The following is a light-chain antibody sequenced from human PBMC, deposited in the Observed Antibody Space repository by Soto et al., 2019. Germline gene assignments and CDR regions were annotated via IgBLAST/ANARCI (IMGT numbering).Light chain of an antibody. CDR3: QQSYSSPPT. CDR2: AAS. V-gene: IGKV1-39*01. Sequence: DIQMTQSPSSLSASVGDRVTITCRASQSISSYLNWYQQKPGKAPKLLIYAASSLQSGVPSRFSGSRSGPDFTLTISSLQPEDFATYYSQQSYSSPPTFGQGTKVDIK. J-gene: IGKJ1*01. CDR1: QSISSY.